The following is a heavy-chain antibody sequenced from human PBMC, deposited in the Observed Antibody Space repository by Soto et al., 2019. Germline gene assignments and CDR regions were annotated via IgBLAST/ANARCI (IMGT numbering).Heavy chain of an antibody. D-gene: IGHD3-16*01. CDR3: TTDLAY. J-gene: IGHJ4*02. Sequence: GASVKVSCKASGYTFTNYGVSWVRQAPGKGLEWVGRIKSKTDGGTTDYAAPVKGRFTISRDDSKNTLYLQMNSLKTEDTAVYYCTTDLAYWGQGTLVTVSS. V-gene: IGHV3-15*01. CDR1: GYTFTNYG. CDR2: IKSKTDGGTT.